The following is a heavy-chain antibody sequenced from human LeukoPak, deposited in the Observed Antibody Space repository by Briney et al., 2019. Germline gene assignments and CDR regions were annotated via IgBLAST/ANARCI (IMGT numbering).Heavy chain of an antibody. V-gene: IGHV4-59*01. Sequence: PSETLSLTCTVSVGSISSYYWSWIRQPPGKGLEWIGYIYYSGSTNYNPSLKSRVTISVDTSKNQFSLKLSSVTAADTAVYYCARAGVYGSGSYTYYYGMDVWGKGTTVTVSS. J-gene: IGHJ6*04. CDR1: VGSISSYY. CDR2: IYYSGST. CDR3: ARAGVYGSGSYTYYYGMDV. D-gene: IGHD3-10*01.